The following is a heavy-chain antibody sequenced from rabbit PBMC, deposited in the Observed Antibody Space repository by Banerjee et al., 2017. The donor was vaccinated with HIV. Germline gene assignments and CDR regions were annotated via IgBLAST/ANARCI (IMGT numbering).Heavy chain of an antibody. CDR1: GFSFSSSQW. CDR2: IVAGSSGST. J-gene: IGHJ4*01. D-gene: IGHD1-1*01. V-gene: IGHV1S45*01. Sequence: QEQLEEYGGDLVQPEGSLTLTCTASGFSFSSSQWICWVRQAPGKGLEWIGCIVAGSSGSTYYASWAKGRSTISKTSSTTVTLQMTSLTAADTATYFCARAGGFEKYFNLWGPGTLVTVS. CDR3: ARAGGFEKYFNL.